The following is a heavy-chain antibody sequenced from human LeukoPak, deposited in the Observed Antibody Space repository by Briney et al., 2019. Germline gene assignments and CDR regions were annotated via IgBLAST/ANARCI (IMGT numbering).Heavy chain of an antibody. CDR3: ARDMERSSGFE. J-gene: IGHJ4*02. V-gene: IGHV1-2*02. Sequence: GASVKVSCKASGYTFTSYDINWVRQATGQGLEWMGWINPKSGGTASAQHFQGRVTMTRDTSISTAYMEVSRLTSDDTAVYYCARDMERSSGFEWGQGTLVTVSS. CDR2: INPKSGGT. CDR1: GYTFTSYD. D-gene: IGHD6-19*01.